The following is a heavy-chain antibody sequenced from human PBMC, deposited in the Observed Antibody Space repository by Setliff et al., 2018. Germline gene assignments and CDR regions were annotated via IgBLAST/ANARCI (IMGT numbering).Heavy chain of an antibody. CDR1: GYNFTSYW. J-gene: IGHJ1*01. D-gene: IGHD4-17*01. V-gene: IGHV5-51*01. CDR2: IYPVDSDT. CDR3: ARRAVTAEYFQH. Sequence: PGESLKISCKGSGYNFTSYWIGWVRQMPGKGLEWMGIIYPVDSDTIYSPSFQGQVTISADKSISTAYLQLSSLKASDTAIYYCARRAVTAEYFQHWGHGTLVTVSS.